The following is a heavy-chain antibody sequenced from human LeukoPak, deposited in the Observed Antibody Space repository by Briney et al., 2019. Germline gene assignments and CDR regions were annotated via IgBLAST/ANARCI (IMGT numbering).Heavy chain of an antibody. CDR3: ARVQSYGPYYYYYMDV. CDR1: GYTFTSYG. J-gene: IGHJ6*03. V-gene: IGHV1-18*01. CDR2: ISAYNGNT. D-gene: IGHD5-18*01. Sequence: GASVKVSCKASGYTFTSYGISWVRQAPGQGLEWMGWISAYNGNTNYAQKLQGRVTMTTDTSTSTAYMELRSLRSDDTAVYYCARVQSYGPYYYYYMDVWGKGTTVTVPS.